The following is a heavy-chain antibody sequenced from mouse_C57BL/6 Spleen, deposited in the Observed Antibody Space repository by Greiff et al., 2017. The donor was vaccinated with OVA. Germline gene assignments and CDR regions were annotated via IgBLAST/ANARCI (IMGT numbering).Heavy chain of an antibody. CDR2: INSDGGST. Sequence: EVHVVESGGGLVQPGASLTLSCESNDYAFPSYYMSWVRKTPEQRLELVAAINSDGGSTYYPDTMERRFIISRDNTKKTLYLQMSSLRSEDTALYYWARQTGMYFDVWGTGTTVTVSS. D-gene: IGHD4-1*01. CDR3: ARQTGMYFDV. J-gene: IGHJ1*03. CDR1: DYAFPSYY. V-gene: IGHV5-2*01.